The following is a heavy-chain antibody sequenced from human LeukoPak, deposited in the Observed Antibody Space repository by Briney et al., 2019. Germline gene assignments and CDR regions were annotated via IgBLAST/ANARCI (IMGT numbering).Heavy chain of an antibody. V-gene: IGHV3-48*01. Sequence: GGSLRLSCVASGFTFSRNSMNWVRQAPGKGLEWVSYITSGSATIYYADAVKGRFTISRDNAKNSLYLQMNSLRAEDTAMYYCARGSGGSSFDYWGQGTLVTVSS. CDR3: ARGSGGSSFDY. CDR2: ITSGSATI. D-gene: IGHD2-15*01. J-gene: IGHJ4*02. CDR1: GFTFSRNS.